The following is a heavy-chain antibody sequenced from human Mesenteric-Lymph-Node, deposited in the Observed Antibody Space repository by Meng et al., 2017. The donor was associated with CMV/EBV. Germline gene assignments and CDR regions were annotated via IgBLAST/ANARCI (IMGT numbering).Heavy chain of an antibody. CDR1: AGSIRSCTYY. V-gene: IGHV4-39*01. CDR2: IYYSGNG. J-gene: IGHJ3*02. CDR3: ARRDYYGSGTGRPFDI. Sequence: SETLSLTCTVSAGSIRSCTYYWGWLRQPPGMGLVWIGSIYYSGNGYYNPSLKSRVIISVDTSKNQFSLKLNSVTAADTAVYYCARRDYYGSGTGRPFDIWGQGTMVTVSS. D-gene: IGHD3-10*01.